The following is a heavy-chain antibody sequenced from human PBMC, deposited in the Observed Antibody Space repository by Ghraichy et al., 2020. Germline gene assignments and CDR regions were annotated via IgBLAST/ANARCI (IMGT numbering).Heavy chain of an antibody. CDR1: GFTFNSYG. V-gene: IGHV3-21*01. D-gene: IGHD1-14*01. CDR2: ISSSSNYI. J-gene: IGHJ4*02. CDR3: ARFSLELSAAGTDFDY. Sequence: SCAASGFTFNSYGMNWVRRAPGKGLEWVSSISSSSNYIYYADSVKGRFTISRDNAKNSLYLQMSSLRAEDTAVYYCARFSLELSAAGTDFDYWGQGTLVTVSS.